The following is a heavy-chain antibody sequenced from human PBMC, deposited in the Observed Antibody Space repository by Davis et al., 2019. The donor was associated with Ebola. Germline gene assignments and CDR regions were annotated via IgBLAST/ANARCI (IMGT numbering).Heavy chain of an antibody. Sequence: PGGSLRLSCAASGFRFSTCGMGWVRQAPGKGLDWVAAISGNGDVTYYADSVKGRFTVSRDNSKNIVFLQMNSLRAEDTAVYYCAKGAGATLAGYNWFDPWGQGTLVIVSS. V-gene: IGHV3-23*01. D-gene: IGHD1-26*01. CDR3: AKGAGATLAGYNWFDP. CDR1: GFRFSTCG. J-gene: IGHJ5*02. CDR2: ISGNGDVT.